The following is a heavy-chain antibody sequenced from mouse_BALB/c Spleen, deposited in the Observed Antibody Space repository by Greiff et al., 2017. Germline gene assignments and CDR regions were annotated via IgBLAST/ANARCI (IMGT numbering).Heavy chain of an antibody. V-gene: IGHV5-4*02. Sequence: EVKVVESGGGLVKPGGSLKLSCAASGFTFSDYYMYWVRQTPEKRLEWVATISDGGSYTYYPDSVKGRFTISRDNAKNNLYLQMSSLKSEDTAMYYCARDGDYYGDWGQGTLVTVSA. D-gene: IGHD1-1*01. CDR3: ARDGDYYGD. CDR2: ISDGGSYT. CDR1: GFTFSDYY. J-gene: IGHJ3*01.